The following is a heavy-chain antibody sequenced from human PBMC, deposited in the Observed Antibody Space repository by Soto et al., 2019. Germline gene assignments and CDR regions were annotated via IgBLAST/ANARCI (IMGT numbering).Heavy chain of an antibody. D-gene: IGHD3-22*01. CDR3: AKSRYSDGSGDFYDY. J-gene: IGHJ4*02. Sequence: EVQLLESGGGLVQPGGSLSLSCAASAFTFNNYAMSWVRQAPGKGLEWVSGIGGSGRTTYYADSVKGRFTLSRDNSNNPLFLQMNSLRAEDTSVYYCAKSRYSDGSGDFYDYWGQGTLVTVSS. V-gene: IGHV3-23*01. CDR1: AFTFNNYA. CDR2: IGGSGRTT.